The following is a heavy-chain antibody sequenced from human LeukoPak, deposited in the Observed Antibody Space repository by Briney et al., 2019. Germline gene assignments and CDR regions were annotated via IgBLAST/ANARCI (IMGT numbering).Heavy chain of an antibody. D-gene: IGHD3-10*01. J-gene: IGHJ6*02. CDR1: GFTFDDYT. CDR3: AKDLNVLLWFGELLSPYYYGMDV. CDR2: ISWDGGST. Sequence: GGSLRLSCAASGFTFDDYTMHWVRQAPGKGLEWVSLISWDGGSTYYADSVKGRFTISRDNSKNSLYLQMNSLRAEDTAVYYCAKDLNVLLWFGELLSPYYYGMDVWGQGTTVTVSS. V-gene: IGHV3-43*01.